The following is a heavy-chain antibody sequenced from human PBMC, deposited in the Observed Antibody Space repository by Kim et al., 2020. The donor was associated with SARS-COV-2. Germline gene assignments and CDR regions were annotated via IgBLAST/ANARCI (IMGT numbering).Heavy chain of an antibody. CDR2: INAGNGNT. CDR3: ARESEYYDILTGYSLYYGMDV. J-gene: IGHJ6*02. Sequence: ASVKVSCKASGYTFTSYAMHWVRQAPGQRLEWMGWINAGNGNTKYSQKFQGRVTITRDTSASTAYMELSSLRSEDTAVYYCARESEYYDILTGYSLYYGMDVWGQGTTVTVSS. V-gene: IGHV1-3*01. CDR1: GYTFTSYA. D-gene: IGHD3-9*01.